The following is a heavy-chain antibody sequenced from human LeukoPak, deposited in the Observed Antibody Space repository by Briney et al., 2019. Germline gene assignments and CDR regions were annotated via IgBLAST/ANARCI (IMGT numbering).Heavy chain of an antibody. CDR2: ISGSSSYI. D-gene: IGHD4-17*01. Sequence: KPGGSLRLSSAASGFTFSSYSMNWVRQAPGKGLEWVSSISGSSSYIYYADSVKGRFTISRDNAKNSLYLQMNSLRAEDTAVYYCAREGYGDYDRSYWGQGTLVTVSS. CDR3: AREGYGDYDRSY. V-gene: IGHV3-21*01. J-gene: IGHJ4*02. CDR1: GFTFSSYS.